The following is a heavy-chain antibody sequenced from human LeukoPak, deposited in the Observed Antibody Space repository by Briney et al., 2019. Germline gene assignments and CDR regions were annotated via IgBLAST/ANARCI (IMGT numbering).Heavy chain of an antibody. CDR1: GYTFTSYY. J-gene: IGHJ6*03. CDR3: ARAGSSSFYYMDV. Sequence: ASVKVSCKASGYTFTSYYMHWVRQAPGKGLEWMGIINPSGGSTSYAQKFQGRVTMARDTSISTAYMELSRLRSDDTAVYYCARAGSSSFYYMDVWGKGTTVTVSS. D-gene: IGHD6-13*01. V-gene: IGHV1-46*01. CDR2: INPSGGST.